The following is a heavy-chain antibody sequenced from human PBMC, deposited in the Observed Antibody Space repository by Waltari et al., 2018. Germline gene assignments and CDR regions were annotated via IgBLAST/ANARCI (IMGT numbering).Heavy chain of an antibody. J-gene: IGHJ4*02. V-gene: IGHV1-69*04. CDR1: GGTFNSYA. CDR3: TRDPGVTGTTLGDN. D-gene: IGHD1-1*01. CDR2: IIPVFGRA. Sequence: VQLVQSGPEVRKPGSSVKVSCKASGGTFNSYAYSWVRQAPGQGLEWMGRIIPVFGRANYARKFHGRVTLTADKSTSTAYMDLSSLRSDDTAIYFCTRDPGVTGTTLGDNWGQGTQVIVSS.